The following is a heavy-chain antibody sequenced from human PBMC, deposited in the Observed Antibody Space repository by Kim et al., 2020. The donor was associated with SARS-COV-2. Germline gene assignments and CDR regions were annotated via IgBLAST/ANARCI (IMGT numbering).Heavy chain of an antibody. CDR1: GGSSSGYY. V-gene: IGHV4-34*01. CDR3: ATSLEGFCTSGVCSPGPFDY. CDR2: INRSGST. Sequence: SETLSLTCAVYGGSSSGYYWSWIRQSPGKGLEWIGEINRSGSTNYNPSLKSRVTISVDMSKNQFSLKMNSVTAADTAIYYCATSLEGFCTSGVCSPGPFDYWGQGTLVTVFS. J-gene: IGHJ4*02. D-gene: IGHD2-8*01.